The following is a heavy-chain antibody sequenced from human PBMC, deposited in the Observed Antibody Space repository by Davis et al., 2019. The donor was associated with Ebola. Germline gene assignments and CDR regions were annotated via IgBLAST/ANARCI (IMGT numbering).Heavy chain of an antibody. CDR3: ARHWHDAFDI. V-gene: IGHV5-10-1*01. CDR2: IVPSDSYT. J-gene: IGHJ3*02. Sequence: GESLKISCRGSGYSFTSYWISWVRQMPGKGLEWMGRIVPSDSYTNYSPSFQGHVTISADKSISTAYLQWSSLKASDTAMYYCARHWHDAFDIWGQGTMVTVSS. CDR1: GYSFTSYW.